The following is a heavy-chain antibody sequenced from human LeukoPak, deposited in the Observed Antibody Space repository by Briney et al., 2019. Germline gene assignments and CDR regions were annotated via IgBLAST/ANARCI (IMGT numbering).Heavy chain of an antibody. CDR3: ARGGLVLRYFDWLPPMDYFDY. V-gene: IGHV4-34*01. CDR2: INHSGST. D-gene: IGHD3-9*01. J-gene: IGHJ4*02. CDR1: GFKFSDHY. Sequence: GSQRLSCAASGFKFSDHYIDWVRQAPGKGLEWIGEINHSGSTNYNPSLKSRVTISVDTSKNQFSLKLSSVTAADTAVYYCARGGLVLRYFDWLPPMDYFDYWGQGTLVTVSS.